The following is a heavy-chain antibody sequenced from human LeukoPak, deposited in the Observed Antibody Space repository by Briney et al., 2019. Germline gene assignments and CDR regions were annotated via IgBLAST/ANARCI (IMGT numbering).Heavy chain of an antibody. CDR2: IKQDGSEK. V-gene: IGHV3-7*01. CDR1: GFTFSSYW. D-gene: IGHD3-3*01. Sequence: PGGSLRLSXAASGFTFSSYWMSWVRQAPGKGLEWVANIKQDGSEKYYVDSVKGRFTISRDNAKNSLYLQMNSLRAEDTAVYYCARDLDFWSGYYYYYYMDVWGKGTTVTVSS. CDR3: ARDLDFWSGYYYYYYMDV. J-gene: IGHJ6*03.